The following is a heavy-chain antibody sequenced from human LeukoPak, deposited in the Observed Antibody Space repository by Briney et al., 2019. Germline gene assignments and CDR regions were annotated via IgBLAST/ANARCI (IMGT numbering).Heavy chain of an antibody. CDR2: ITQDGSAK. J-gene: IGHJ6*02. V-gene: IGHV3-7*03. CDR1: RFTFSNSW. CDR3: AKDDHCSGGSCFYYYYYGMDV. Sequence: GGSLSLSCAASRFTFSNSWMTWVRQAPGKGLEWVASITQDGSAKYYMDSVKGRFTISRDNAKNTLYLQMNSLRAEDTAVYYCAKDDHCSGGSCFYYYYYGMDVWGQGTTVTVSS. D-gene: IGHD2-15*01.